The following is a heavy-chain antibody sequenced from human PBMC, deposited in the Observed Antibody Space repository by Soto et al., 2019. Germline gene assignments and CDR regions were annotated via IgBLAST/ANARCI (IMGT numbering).Heavy chain of an antibody. D-gene: IGHD2-8*01. Sequence: GGSLRLSCAASGFTFSSYGMHWVRQAPGKGLEWVAVISYDGSNKYYADSVKGRFTISRDNSKNTLYLQMNSLRAEDTAVYYCAKELAAGNGYVDYWGQGTLVTVSS. CDR2: ISYDGSNK. V-gene: IGHV3-30*18. CDR3: AKELAAGNGYVDY. J-gene: IGHJ4*02. CDR1: GFTFSSYG.